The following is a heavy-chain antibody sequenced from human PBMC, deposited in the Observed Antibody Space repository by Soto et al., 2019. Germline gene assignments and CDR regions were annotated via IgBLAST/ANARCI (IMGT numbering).Heavy chain of an antibody. Sequence: GSLRLSCAASGFTFSDYYMSWILQAPGKGLEWVSYISSSGSTIYYADSVKGRFTISRDNAKNSLYLQMNSLRAGDTAVYYCARDLRWYYFDYWGQGTLVTVSS. J-gene: IGHJ4*02. CDR3: ARDLRWYYFDY. CDR2: ISSSGSTI. D-gene: IGHD2-8*01. V-gene: IGHV3-11*01. CDR1: GFTFSDYY.